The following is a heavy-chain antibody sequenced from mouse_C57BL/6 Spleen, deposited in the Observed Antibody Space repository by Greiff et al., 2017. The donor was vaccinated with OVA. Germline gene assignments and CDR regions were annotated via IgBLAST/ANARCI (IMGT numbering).Heavy chain of an antibody. D-gene: IGHD1-1*01. CDR3: ARSEITTVVATRDFAY. CDR2: INPSSGYT. Sequence: QVQLQQSGAELAKPGASVKLSCKASGYTFTSYWMHWVKQRPGQGLEWIGYINPSSGYTKYNQKFKDKATLTADKSSSTAYMQLSSLTYEDSAVYYCARSEITTVVATRDFAYWGQGTLVTVSA. V-gene: IGHV1-7*01. CDR1: GYTFTSYW. J-gene: IGHJ3*01.